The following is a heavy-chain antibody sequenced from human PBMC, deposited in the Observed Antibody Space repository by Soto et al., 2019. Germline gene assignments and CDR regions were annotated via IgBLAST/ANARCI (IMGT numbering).Heavy chain of an antibody. V-gene: IGHV3-33*01. J-gene: IGHJ3*02. D-gene: IGHD3-22*01. Sequence: GGSLRLSCAASGFTFSSYGMHLVRQAPGKGLEWVAVIWYDGSNKYYADSVKGRFTISRDNSKNTLYLQMNSLRAEDTAVYYCARDSYYYDSSGYYSSPGGAFDIWGQGTMVTVSS. CDR2: IWYDGSNK. CDR3: ARDSYYYDSSGYYSSPGGAFDI. CDR1: GFTFSSYG.